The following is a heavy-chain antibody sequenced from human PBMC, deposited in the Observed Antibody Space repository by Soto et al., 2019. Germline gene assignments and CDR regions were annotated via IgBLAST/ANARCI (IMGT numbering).Heavy chain of an antibody. Sequence: GESLKISCKGSGYSFTSYWISRVRQMPGKGLEWMGRIDPSDSYTNYSPSFQGHVTISADKSISTAYLQWSSLKASDTAMYYCARGTDSSGWYRYYYYGMDVWGQGTTVTVSS. CDR1: GYSFTSYW. V-gene: IGHV5-10-1*01. CDR3: ARGTDSSGWYRYYYYGMDV. D-gene: IGHD6-19*01. J-gene: IGHJ6*02. CDR2: IDPSDSYT.